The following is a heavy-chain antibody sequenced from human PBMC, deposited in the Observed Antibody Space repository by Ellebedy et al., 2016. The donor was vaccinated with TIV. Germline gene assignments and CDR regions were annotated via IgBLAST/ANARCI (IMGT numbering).Heavy chain of an antibody. CDR2: IDPTDSFT. CDR3: ACGSGMFYGMDI. D-gene: IGHD3-10*01. Sequence: PGGSLRLSCKGSGYTFSNYWISWVRQMPGKGLEWMGKIDPTDSFTDYSPSFQGHVTISGDKSSSTAFLHWNSLKDSDTAMYFCACGSGMFYGMDIWGQGTSVTVSS. V-gene: IGHV5-10-1*01. J-gene: IGHJ6*02. CDR1: GYTFSNYW.